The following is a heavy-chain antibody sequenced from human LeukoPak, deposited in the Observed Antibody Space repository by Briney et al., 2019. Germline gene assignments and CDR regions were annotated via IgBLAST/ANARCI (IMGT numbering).Heavy chain of an antibody. J-gene: IGHJ4*02. V-gene: IGHV3-15*01. CDR2: IKPKTDGETT. D-gene: IGHD2-21*01. Sequence: GGSLRLSCAASGFTVSNNYMSWVRQAPGEGLEWVGRIKPKTDGETTEYAAHVKDRFSISRDDSKSMMYLQINSLKTEDTAVYYCITPLPYSAQGGQGTLVTVSS. CDR3: ITPLPYSAQ. CDR1: GFTVSNNY.